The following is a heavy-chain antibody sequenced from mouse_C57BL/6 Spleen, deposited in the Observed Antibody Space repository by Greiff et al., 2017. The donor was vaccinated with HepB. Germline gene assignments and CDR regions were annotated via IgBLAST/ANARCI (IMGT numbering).Heavy chain of an antibody. CDR3: ATDYDDWYFDV. CDR1: GYAFSSSW. D-gene: IGHD2-4*01. CDR2: IYPGDGDT. V-gene: IGHV1-82*01. Sequence: VQLQQSGPELVKPGASVKISCKASGYAFSSSWMNWVKQRPGKGLEWIGRIYPGDGDTNYNGKFKGKATLTADKSSSTAYMPLSSLTSEDSAVYFCATDYDDWYFDVWGTGTTVTVSS. J-gene: IGHJ1*03.